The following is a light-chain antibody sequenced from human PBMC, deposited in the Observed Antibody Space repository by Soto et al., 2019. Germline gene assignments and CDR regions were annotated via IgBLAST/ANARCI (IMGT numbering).Light chain of an antibody. CDR1: QSVSSSY. Sequence: EIVLTQSPGTLSLSPGERATLSCRASQSVSSSYLAWYQQKPGQAPRLLIYGVSSRATGIPDRFSGGGSGTDFTLTISRLEPEDFAVYHCQQYGNSPLTFGGGTKVDIK. CDR3: QQYGNSPLT. J-gene: IGKJ4*01. CDR2: GVS. V-gene: IGKV3-20*01.